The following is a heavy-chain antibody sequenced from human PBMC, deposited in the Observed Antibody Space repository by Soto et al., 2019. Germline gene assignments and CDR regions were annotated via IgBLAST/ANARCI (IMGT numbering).Heavy chain of an antibody. CDR2: IYPGDSDT. J-gene: IGHJ4*02. V-gene: IGHV5-51*01. CDR1: GYSFTSYW. D-gene: IGHD1-26*01. CDR3: ARHTWSSGSPAAFDY. Sequence: LGESLKISCKGSGYSFTSYWIAWVRQMPGKGLEWMGIIYPGDSDTRYSPSFQGQVTISADRSISTAYLQRGSLKASDTAMYYCARHTWSSGSPAAFDYWGQGTQVTVSS.